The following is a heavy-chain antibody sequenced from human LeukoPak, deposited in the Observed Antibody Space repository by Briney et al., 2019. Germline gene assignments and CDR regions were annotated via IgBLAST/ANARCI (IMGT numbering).Heavy chain of an antibody. CDR2: IYYSGST. J-gene: IGHJ6*03. V-gene: IGHV4-39*01. D-gene: IGHD2-2*01. CDR1: GGSISSSSYY. CDR3: ARQKKVPAAPYYMDV. Sequence: SETLSLTCTVSGGSISSSSYYWGWIRQPPGKGLEWIGSIYYSGSTYYNPSLKSRVTISVDTSKNQFSLKLSSVTAADTAVYYCARQKKVPAAPYYMDVWGKGTTVTVSS.